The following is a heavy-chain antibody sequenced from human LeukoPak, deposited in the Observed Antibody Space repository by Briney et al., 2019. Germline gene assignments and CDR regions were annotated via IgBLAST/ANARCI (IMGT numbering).Heavy chain of an antibody. V-gene: IGHV3-11*01. Sequence: GGSLRLSCAASGFTLSDYYMSWIRQAPGKGLEWVSYISSSGSTIYYADSVKGRFTISRDNAKNSLYLQMNSLRAEDTAVYYCARYEYYYDSSGSWNNAVDYWGQGTLVTVSS. CDR2: ISSSGSTI. J-gene: IGHJ4*02. CDR1: GFTLSDYY. CDR3: ARYEYYYDSSGSWNNAVDY. D-gene: IGHD3-22*01.